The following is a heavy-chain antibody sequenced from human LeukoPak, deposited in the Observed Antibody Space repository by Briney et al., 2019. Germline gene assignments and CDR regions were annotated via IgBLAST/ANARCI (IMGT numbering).Heavy chain of an antibody. J-gene: IGHJ6*02. D-gene: IGHD3-10*01. V-gene: IGHV4-59*01. CDR3: ARDARGSSYMDV. Sequence: SETLSLTCTVSGGSISLYYWSWIRQPPGKGLEWIGFIYYSGSTNYNPSLKSRVTISVDTSKNQFSLKLSSVTAADTAMYYCARDARGSSYMDVWGQGTTVTVSS. CDR2: IYYSGST. CDR1: GGSISLYY.